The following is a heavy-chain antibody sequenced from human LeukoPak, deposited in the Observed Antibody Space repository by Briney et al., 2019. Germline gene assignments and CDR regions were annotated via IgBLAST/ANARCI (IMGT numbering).Heavy chain of an antibody. Sequence: GRSLRLSCAASGLTFSSYAMHWVRQAPGKGLEWVAVISYDGSNKYYADSVKGRFTISRDNSKNTLYLQMNSLRAEDTAVYYCARGAVAGTDLYWGQGTLVTVSS. V-gene: IGHV3-30*04. J-gene: IGHJ4*02. CDR2: ISYDGSNK. CDR3: ARGAVAGTDLY. D-gene: IGHD6-19*01. CDR1: GLTFSSYA.